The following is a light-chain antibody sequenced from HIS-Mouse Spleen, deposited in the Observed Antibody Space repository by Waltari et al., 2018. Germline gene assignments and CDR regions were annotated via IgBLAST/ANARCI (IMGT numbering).Light chain of an antibody. CDR2: AAS. V-gene: IGKV1-12*02. CDR3: QQANSFPSFTLFT. CDR1: QGIISW. Sequence: DIQMTQSPSSVSASVGDRVTITCRASQGIISWLAWYQQKPGKAPKLLIYAASSLQSGVPSRFSGSGSGTDFTLTISSLHPEDFATYYCQQANSFPSFTLFTFGPGTKVDIK. J-gene: IGKJ3*01.